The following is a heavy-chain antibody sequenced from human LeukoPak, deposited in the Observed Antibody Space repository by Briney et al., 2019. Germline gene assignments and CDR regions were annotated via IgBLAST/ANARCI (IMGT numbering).Heavy chain of an antibody. CDR3: ARVTDYSNNYYYYMDV. J-gene: IGHJ6*03. Sequence: SETLSLTCTVSGGSISSNYWSWIRQPPGEGLEWIGYIYHSGSTNYNPSLKSRVTISVETSKNQLSLKLSSVTAADTAVYYCARVTDYSNNYYYYMDVWGKGTTVTVSS. V-gene: IGHV4-59*01. D-gene: IGHD4-11*01. CDR1: GGSISSNY. CDR2: IYHSGST.